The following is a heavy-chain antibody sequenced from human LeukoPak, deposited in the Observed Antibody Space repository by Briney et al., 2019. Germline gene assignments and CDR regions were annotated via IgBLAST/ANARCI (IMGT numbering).Heavy chain of an antibody. CDR2: IFYSGST. V-gene: IGHV4-39*07. D-gene: IGHD6-19*01. CDR1: SGSISTSNYY. J-gene: IGHJ3*02. CDR3: ARDIGVPDYDAFEM. Sequence: KPSETLSLTCTVSSGSISTSNYYWGWVRQPPGKALEWIGNIFYSGSTYYSPSLKSRLAMSVDTSQNQVSLKLSSVTAADTAVYYCARDIGVPDYDAFEMWGQGTMVTVSS.